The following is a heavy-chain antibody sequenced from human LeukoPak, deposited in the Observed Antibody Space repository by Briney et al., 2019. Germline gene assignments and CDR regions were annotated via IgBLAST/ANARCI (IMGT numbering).Heavy chain of an antibody. D-gene: IGHD2-21*02. J-gene: IGHJ4*02. CDR2: ISYDGSNK. CDR1: GFTFSSYG. CDR3: AKLPWGDHDLFDY. Sequence: GGSLRLSCAASGFTFSSYGMHWVRQAPGKGLEWVAVISYDGSNKYYADSVKGRFTISRDNSKNTLYLQMNSLRAEDTAVYHCAKLPWGDHDLFDYWGQGTLVTVSS. V-gene: IGHV3-30*18.